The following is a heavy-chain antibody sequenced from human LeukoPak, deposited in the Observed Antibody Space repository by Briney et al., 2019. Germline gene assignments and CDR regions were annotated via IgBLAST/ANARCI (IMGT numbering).Heavy chain of an antibody. D-gene: IGHD3-10*01. CDR2: ISWNSGSI. J-gene: IGHJ6*02. V-gene: IGHV3-9*01. CDR3: AKDRVVSGIGYNYYYGMDV. CDR1: GFTFDDYA. Sequence: PGRSLRLSCAASGFTFDDYAMHWVRQAPGKGLEWVSGISWNSGSIGYADSVKGRFTISRDNAKNSLYLQMNSLRAEDTALYYCAKDRVVSGIGYNYYYGMDVWGQGTTVTVSS.